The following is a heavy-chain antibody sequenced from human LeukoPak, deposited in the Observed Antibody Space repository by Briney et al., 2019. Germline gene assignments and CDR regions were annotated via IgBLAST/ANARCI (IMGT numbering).Heavy chain of an antibody. V-gene: IGHV3-23*01. CDR3: AKDPGVVPAHYFDY. CDR2: TGSTGVST. J-gene: IGHJ4*02. Sequence: PGGSLRLSCAASGFTFSSYAMNWVRQAPGKGLEWVSGTGSTGVSTFYADSVKGRFTVSGDNSKNTLSLQMNSLRAEDTAVYYCAKDPGVVPAHYFDYWGQGTLVTVSS. D-gene: IGHD2-2*01. CDR1: GFTFSSYA.